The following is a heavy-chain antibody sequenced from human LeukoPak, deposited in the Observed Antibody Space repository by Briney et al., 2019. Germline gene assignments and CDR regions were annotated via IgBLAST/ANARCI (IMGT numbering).Heavy chain of an antibody. CDR3: ARLPHIYSYYYGSGDY. J-gene: IGHJ4*02. Sequence: SVKVSCKASGYTFTSYGISWVRQAPGQGLEWMGGIIPIFGTANYAQKFQGRVTITADESTSTAYMELSSLRSEDTAVYYCARLPHIYSYYYGSGDYWGQGTLVTVSS. CDR1: GYTFTSYG. CDR2: IIPIFGTA. D-gene: IGHD3-10*01. V-gene: IGHV1-69*13.